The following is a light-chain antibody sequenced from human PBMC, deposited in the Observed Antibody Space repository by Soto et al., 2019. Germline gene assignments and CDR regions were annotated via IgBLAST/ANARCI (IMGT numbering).Light chain of an antibody. V-gene: IGKV3-15*01. CDR2: GAS. CDR1: QSVSSN. Sequence: EIVMTQSPATLSVSPGERATLSCRASQSVSSNLAWYQQKPGQAPRLLIYGASTRATGIPARFSGSGSGTEFTLTISSLQCEYFEVYYCQQYSNWPPIFTFGAGTKVDIK. J-gene: IGKJ3*01. CDR3: QQYSNWPPIFT.